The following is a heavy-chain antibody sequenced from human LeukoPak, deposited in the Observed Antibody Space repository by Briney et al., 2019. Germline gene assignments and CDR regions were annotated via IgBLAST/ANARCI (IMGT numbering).Heavy chain of an antibody. CDR1: GGSISSYY. Sequence: PSETLSLTCTVAGGSISSYYWSWIRQPPGKGLEWIGYIYYSGSTNYNPSLKSRVTISVDTSKNQFSLKLSSVTAADAAVYYCARHGYSSGSLAWFDPWGQGTQVTVSS. CDR3: ARHGYSSGSLAWFDP. V-gene: IGHV4-59*01. CDR2: IYYSGST. D-gene: IGHD6-19*01. J-gene: IGHJ5*02.